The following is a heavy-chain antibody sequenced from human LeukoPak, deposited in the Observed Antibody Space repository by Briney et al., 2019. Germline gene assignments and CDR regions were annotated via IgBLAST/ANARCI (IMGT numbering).Heavy chain of an antibody. CDR2: ITGSGGGT. CDR3: AKYPFGDYLSYFDY. J-gene: IGHJ4*02. V-gene: IGHV3-23*01. Sequence: PGGSLRLSCAASGFTFSSYAMTWLRQAPGQGLEWVSTITGSGGGTYYADSVKGRFTISRDNSKNTLYLQMNSLRADDTAVYYCAKYPFGDYLSYFDYWGQGTLVTVSS. CDR1: GFTFSSYA. D-gene: IGHD2/OR15-2a*01.